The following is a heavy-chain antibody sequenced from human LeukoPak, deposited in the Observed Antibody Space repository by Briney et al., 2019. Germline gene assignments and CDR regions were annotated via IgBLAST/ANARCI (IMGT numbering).Heavy chain of an antibody. V-gene: IGHV3-21*01. CDR1: GFPFSVCS. Sequence: GGSLRLSCAASGFPFSVCSMNWVRQAPGKGLEWVSSIRGSSNYVYYADSVKGRFTISRDNAKNSLYLHMNSLRAEDTAVYYCAKAYYDPSGYSYYFDYWGQGTLVTVSS. J-gene: IGHJ4*02. CDR3: AKAYYDPSGYSYYFDY. D-gene: IGHD3-22*01. CDR2: IRGSSNYV.